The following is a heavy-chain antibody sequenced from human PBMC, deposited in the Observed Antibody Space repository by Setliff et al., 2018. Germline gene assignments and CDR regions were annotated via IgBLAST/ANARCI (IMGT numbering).Heavy chain of an antibody. J-gene: IGHJ4*02. CDR3: ARDTLALKDITLFDY. CDR1: GLSFSDYL. D-gene: IGHD5-12*01. CDR2: INLNTGNI. V-gene: IGHV1-2*02. Sequence: ASVKVSCKASGLSFSDYLMNWMRQTPDQRLEWMGRINLNTGNIFYAQEFQGRVTLTRDASISTAYMELTGLRYDDTAIYYCARDTLALKDITLFDYWGQGTLVTVSS.